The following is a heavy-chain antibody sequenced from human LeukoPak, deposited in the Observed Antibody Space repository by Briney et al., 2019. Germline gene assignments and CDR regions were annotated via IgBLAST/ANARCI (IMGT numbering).Heavy chain of an antibody. CDR3: TRVGYIDEGIDY. CDR1: GFPFSSYW. V-gene: IGHV3-7*04. D-gene: IGHD5-24*01. J-gene: IGHJ4*02. Sequence: GGSLRLSCVASGFPFSSYWMTWVRQAPGKGLEWVANIKQEGSKKFYVDSVKGRFTISRDNARNSLYLQMNSLRAEDTAIYYCTRVGYIDEGIDYWGQGTLVTVSS. CDR2: IKQEGSKK.